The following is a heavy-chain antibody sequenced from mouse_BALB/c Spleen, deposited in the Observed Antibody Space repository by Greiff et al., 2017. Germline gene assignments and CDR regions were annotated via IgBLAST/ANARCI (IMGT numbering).Heavy chain of an antibody. J-gene: IGHJ2*01. D-gene: IGHD2-1*01. V-gene: IGHV14-4*02. Sequence: VQLQQSGAELVRSGASVKLSCTASGFNIKDYYMHWVKQRPEQGLEWIGWIDPENGDTEYAPKFQGKATMTADTSSNTAYLQLSSLTSEDTAVYYCNVYYGNPDYWGKGTTLTVSS. CDR2: IDPENGDT. CDR1: GFNIKDYY. CDR3: NVYYGNPDY.